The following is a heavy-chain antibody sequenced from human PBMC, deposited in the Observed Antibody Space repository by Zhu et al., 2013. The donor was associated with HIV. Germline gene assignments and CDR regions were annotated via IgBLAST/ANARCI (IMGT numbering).Heavy chain of an antibody. D-gene: IGHD6-13*01. V-gene: IGHV1-46*01. J-gene: IGHJ6*02. CDR1: GYIFTGYY. Sequence: QVQLVQSGAEVKKPGASMKVSCKASGYIFTGYYMHWVRQAPGQGLEWMGIINPSGGSTNYAQRFQGRVTMTSDMSTRTVYMGLSSLRSEDTAVYYCARARVEAAGTYFTFGDLYYDMDVWGQGTTVAVSS. CDR2: INPSGGST. CDR3: ARARVEAAGTYFTFGDLYYDMDV.